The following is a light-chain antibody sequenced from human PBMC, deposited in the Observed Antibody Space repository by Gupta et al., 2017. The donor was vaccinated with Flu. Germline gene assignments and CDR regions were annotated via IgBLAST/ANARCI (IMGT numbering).Light chain of an antibody. V-gene: IGKV3-20*01. CDR1: QYVSRSF. Sequence: ATLSCMATQYVSRSFLAWYQQRAGQAPRLLIYDASSRATRIPARFSGSGSGTDFTLTISRLEPEDFAVYYCPQYGSFPSTFGPGTQVAFK. CDR3: PQYGSFPST. CDR2: DAS. J-gene: IGKJ2*02.